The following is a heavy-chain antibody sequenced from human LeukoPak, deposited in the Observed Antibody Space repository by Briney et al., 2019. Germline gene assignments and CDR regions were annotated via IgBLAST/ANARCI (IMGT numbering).Heavy chain of an antibody. V-gene: IGHV1-46*01. CDR3: ARRGSGLYFDY. D-gene: IGHD2-15*01. CDR2: INPSGGST. CDR1: GYTFTSYF. J-gene: IGHJ4*02. Sequence: ASVKVSCKASGYTFTSYFMYWVRQAPGQGPEWMGIINPSGGSTSYAQKFQGGVTMTRDTSTSTVYMELSSLRSEDTAVYYCARRGSGLYFDYWGQGSLVTVSS.